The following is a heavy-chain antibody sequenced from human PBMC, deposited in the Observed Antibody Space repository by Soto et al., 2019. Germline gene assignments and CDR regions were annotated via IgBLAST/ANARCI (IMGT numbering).Heavy chain of an antibody. Sequence: EVQLVESGGGLVQPGESLRLSCAASGFTFSSYWMHWVRQAPGKGLVWVSRINSDGSSTSYAGSVKGRFTISRDNAKNSLYLRMNSLRAEDRAVYYCVRTSLVVAAATREDYWGQGTLVTVSS. CDR3: VRTSLVVAAATREDY. CDR1: GFTFSSYW. CDR2: INSDGSST. J-gene: IGHJ4*02. D-gene: IGHD2-15*01. V-gene: IGHV3-74*01.